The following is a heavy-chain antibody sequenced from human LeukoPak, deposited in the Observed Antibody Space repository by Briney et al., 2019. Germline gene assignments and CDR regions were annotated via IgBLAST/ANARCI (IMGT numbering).Heavy chain of an antibody. D-gene: IGHD3-10*01. CDR1: GFTFSSYA. V-gene: IGHV3-23*01. Sequence: GGSLRLSCAASGFTFSSYAMSWVRHAPGKGLEWVSAISGSGGSTYYADSVKGRFTISRDNSKNTLYLQINSLRAEDTAVYYCAKTYYGSGSYPFDYWGQGTLVTVSS. CDR3: AKTYYGSGSYPFDY. CDR2: ISGSGGST. J-gene: IGHJ4*02.